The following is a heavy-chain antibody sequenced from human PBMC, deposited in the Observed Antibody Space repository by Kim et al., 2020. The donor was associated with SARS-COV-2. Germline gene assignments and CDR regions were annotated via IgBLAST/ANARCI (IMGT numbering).Heavy chain of an antibody. CDR2: IYYSGST. Sequence: SETLSLTCTVSGGSISSSSYYWGWIRQPPGKGLEWIGSIYYSGSTYYNPSLKSRVTISVDTSKNQFSLKLSSVTAADTAVYYCARLPAGYSYGYGALAVAYFDYWGQGTLVTVSS. CDR3: ARLPAGYSYGYGALAVAYFDY. D-gene: IGHD5-18*01. V-gene: IGHV4-39*01. CDR1: GGSISSSSYY. J-gene: IGHJ4*02.